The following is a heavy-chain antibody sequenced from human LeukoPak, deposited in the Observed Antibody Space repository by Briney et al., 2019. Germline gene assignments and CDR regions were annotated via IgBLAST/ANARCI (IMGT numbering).Heavy chain of an antibody. V-gene: IGHV3-33*06. CDR3: AKTRGLWDHDWVDY. CDR1: GFTFSSYG. Sequence: GGSLRLSCAASGFTFSSYGMHWVRQAPGKGLEGVAVIWYDGSNKYYADSVKGRFTISRDNSKNTLYLQMNSLRAEDTAVYYCAKTRGLWDHDWVDYWGQGTLVTVSS. D-gene: IGHD3-9*01. CDR2: IWYDGSNK. J-gene: IGHJ4*02.